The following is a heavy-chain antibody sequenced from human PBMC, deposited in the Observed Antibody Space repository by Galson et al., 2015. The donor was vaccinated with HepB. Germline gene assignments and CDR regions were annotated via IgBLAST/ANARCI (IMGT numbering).Heavy chain of an antibody. CDR3: AQLILSSLIVGAN. D-gene: IGHD3-22*01. J-gene: IGHJ3*01. Sequence: SLRLSCAASGFTFNNYPMTWVRQAPGKGLEWVSGMSGSGGNIYYADSVKGRFTMSRDNSKNMLYLQMNSLRAEDTAVYYCAQLILSSLIVGANWGQGKMVTVS. CDR2: MSGSGGNI. CDR1: GFTFNNYP. V-gene: IGHV3-23*01.